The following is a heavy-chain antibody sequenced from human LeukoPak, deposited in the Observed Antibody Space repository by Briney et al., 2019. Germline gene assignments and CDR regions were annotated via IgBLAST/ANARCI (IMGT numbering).Heavy chain of an antibody. CDR1: GGSISSYY. V-gene: IGHV4-4*09. CDR3: ARTITIFGVVIKGWFDP. D-gene: IGHD3-3*01. J-gene: IGHJ5*02. Sequence: PSETLSLTCTVSGGSISSYYWSWIRQPPGKGLEWIGYIYTSGSTNYNPSPKSRVTISVDTSKNQFSLKLSSVTAADTAVYYCARTITIFGVVIKGWFDPWGQGTLVTVSS. CDR2: IYTSGST.